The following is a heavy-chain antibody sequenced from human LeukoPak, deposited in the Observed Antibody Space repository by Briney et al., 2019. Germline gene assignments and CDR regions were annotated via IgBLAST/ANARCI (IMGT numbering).Heavy chain of an antibody. CDR1: GGSFSGYY. Sequence: SSETLSLTCAVYGGSFSGYYWSWIRQPPGKGLEWIGEINHSGSTNYNPSLKSRVTISVDTSKNQFSLKLSSVTAAATAVYYWWRLPRSTMVLGVITPYYYYMDVWGKGTTVTVSS. J-gene: IGHJ6*03. V-gene: IGHV4-34*01. CDR3: WRLPRSTMVLGVITPYYYYMDV. D-gene: IGHD3-10*01. CDR2: INHSGST.